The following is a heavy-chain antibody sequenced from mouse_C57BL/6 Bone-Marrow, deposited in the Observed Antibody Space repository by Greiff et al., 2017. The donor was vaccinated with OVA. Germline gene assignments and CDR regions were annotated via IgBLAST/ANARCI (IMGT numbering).Heavy chain of an antibody. D-gene: IGHD2-1*01. V-gene: IGHV1-19*01. CDR1: GYTFTDYY. CDR3: AYGNYVLWDY. J-gene: IGHJ2*01. Sequence: EVQLQQSGPVLVKPGASVKMSCKASGYTFTDYYMNWVKQSHGKSLEWIGVINPYNGGTSYNQKFKGKATLTVDKSSSTAYMELNSLTSEDSAVYYCAYGNYVLWDYWGQGTTLTVSS. CDR2: INPYNGGT.